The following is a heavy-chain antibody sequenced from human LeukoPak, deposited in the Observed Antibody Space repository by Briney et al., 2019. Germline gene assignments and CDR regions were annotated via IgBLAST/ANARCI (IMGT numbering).Heavy chain of an antibody. CDR1: LDSTTSNF. D-gene: IGHD1-14*01. CDR2: IHRSGRT. CDR3: AREIVGGFNPGAY. Sequence: PSESLSLTCTVSLDSTTSNFWSWVRQPPAKGLEWIGEIHRSGRTNYNPSLQSRVTISIDRSKNQIALELSSVTAADTAVYYCAREIVGGFNPGAYWGQGTLVTVSS. J-gene: IGHJ4*02. V-gene: IGHV4-4*02.